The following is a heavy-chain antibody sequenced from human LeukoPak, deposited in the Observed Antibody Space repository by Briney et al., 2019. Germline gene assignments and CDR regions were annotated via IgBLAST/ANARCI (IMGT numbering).Heavy chain of an antibody. D-gene: IGHD1-26*01. V-gene: IGHV4-59*01. CDR2: IYYSGST. J-gene: IGHJ4*02. Sequence: PSETLSLTCTVSGGSISSYYWSWIRQPPGKGLEWIGYIYYSGSTNYNPSLKSRVTISVDTSKNQFYLKLSSVTAADTAVYYCARLRSNYFDYWGQGTLVTVSS. CDR3: ARLRSNYFDY. CDR1: GGSISSYY.